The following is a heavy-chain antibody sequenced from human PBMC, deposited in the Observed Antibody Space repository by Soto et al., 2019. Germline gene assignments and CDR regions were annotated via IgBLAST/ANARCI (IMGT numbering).Heavy chain of an antibody. Sequence: ASVKVSCKASGYTFTSYGISWVRQAPGQGLEWMGWISAYNGNTNYAQKLQGRVTMTTDTSTSTAYMELRSLRSDDTAVYYCARDPAGYYYDSSGYKGHGMDVWGQGTTVTVSS. CDR1: GYTFTSYG. D-gene: IGHD3-22*01. J-gene: IGHJ6*02. V-gene: IGHV1-18*01. CDR3: ARDPAGYYYDSSGYKGHGMDV. CDR2: ISAYNGNT.